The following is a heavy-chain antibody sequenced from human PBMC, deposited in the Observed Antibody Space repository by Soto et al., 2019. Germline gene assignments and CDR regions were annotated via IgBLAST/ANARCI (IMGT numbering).Heavy chain of an antibody. CDR2: ISAYNGNT. CDR1: GYTFTSYA. Sequence: ASVKVSCKASGYTFTSYAMHWVRQAPGQRLEWMGRISAYNGNTNYAQKLQGRVTMTTDTSTSTAYMELRSLRSDDTAVYYCARDRIVVVIPSPNAFDIWGQGTMVTVSS. J-gene: IGHJ3*02. CDR3: ARDRIVVVIPSPNAFDI. V-gene: IGHV1-18*01. D-gene: IGHD3-22*01.